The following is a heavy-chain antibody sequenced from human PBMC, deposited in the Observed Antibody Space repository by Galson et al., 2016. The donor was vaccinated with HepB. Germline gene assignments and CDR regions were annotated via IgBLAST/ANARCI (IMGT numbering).Heavy chain of an antibody. V-gene: IGHV4-34*01. Sequence: LTCAVYGGSFSDYYYWSWIRQAPGKGLEWIGEINHSATTNYSPSLKSRVTLSVDTAKSQFSLQLTSVTAADAAFYYCARGDCSNGVCYFDYWGQGLLVAVSS. J-gene: IGHJ4*02. D-gene: IGHD4-11*01. CDR2: INHSATT. CDR3: ARGDCSNGVCYFDY. CDR1: GGSFSDYYY.